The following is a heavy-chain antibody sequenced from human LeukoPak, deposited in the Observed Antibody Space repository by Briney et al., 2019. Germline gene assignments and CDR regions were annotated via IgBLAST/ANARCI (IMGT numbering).Heavy chain of an antibody. J-gene: IGHJ4*02. CDR3: ATLTTVVTLLYFDY. V-gene: IGHV4-59*08. D-gene: IGHD4-23*01. CDR1: GGSISHYY. CDR2: IYYTGST. Sequence: PSETLSLTCTVSGGSISHYYWSWIRQPPGKGLEWIGYIYYTGSTNYNPSLTSRVTISVDTSKNQFSLKLSSVTAADTAVYYCATLTTVVTLLYFDYWGQGDLVTVSS.